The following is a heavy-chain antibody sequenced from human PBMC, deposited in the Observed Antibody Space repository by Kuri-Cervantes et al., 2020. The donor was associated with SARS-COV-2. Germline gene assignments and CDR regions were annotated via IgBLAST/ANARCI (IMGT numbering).Heavy chain of an antibody. CDR1: GFTFSSYG. CDR3: AKDAGVGAIGSVDY. J-gene: IGHJ4*02. D-gene: IGHD1-26*01. V-gene: IGHV3-30*18. CDR2: ISYDGSNK. Sequence: GESLKTSCAASGFTFSSYGMHWVRQAPGKGLEWVAVISYDGSNKYYADSVKGRFTISRDNSKSTLYLQMNSLRAEDTAVYYCAKDAGVGAIGSVDYWGQGTLVTVSS.